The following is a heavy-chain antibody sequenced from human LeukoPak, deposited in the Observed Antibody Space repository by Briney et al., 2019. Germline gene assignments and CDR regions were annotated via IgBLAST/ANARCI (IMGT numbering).Heavy chain of an antibody. V-gene: IGHV3-15*05. Sequence: GGSLRLSCAASGFTFSSYEMNWVRDAPGQGLEGGGRIKSRADGGITGYAAPVEGRFSISRDYSENTLYLQMNSLQIDDTALYYCLIFPGRWGQGTLVTVSS. J-gene: IGHJ4*02. D-gene: IGHD3-3*01. CDR3: LIFPGR. CDR2: IKSRADGGIT. CDR1: GFTFSSYE.